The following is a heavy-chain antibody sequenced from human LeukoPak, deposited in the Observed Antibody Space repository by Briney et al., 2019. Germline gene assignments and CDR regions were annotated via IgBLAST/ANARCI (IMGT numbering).Heavy chain of an antibody. Sequence: SETLSLTCAVYGGSFSGYYWSWIRQPPGKGLEWIGEINHSGSTNYNPSLKSRVTISVDTSRNQFSLKLSSVTAADTAVYYCARLYYGSGSYKRAQTGAYYYGMDVWGQGTTVTVSS. CDR3: ARLYYGSGSYKRAQTGAYYYGMDV. CDR2: INHSGST. D-gene: IGHD3-10*01. CDR1: GGSFSGYY. V-gene: IGHV4-34*01. J-gene: IGHJ6*02.